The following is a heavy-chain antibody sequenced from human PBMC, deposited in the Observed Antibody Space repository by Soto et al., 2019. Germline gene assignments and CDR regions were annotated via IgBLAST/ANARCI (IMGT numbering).Heavy chain of an antibody. V-gene: IGHV4-4*07. CDR2: IDTSGTT. Sequence: SETLSLTCTVSGGSISSYYVSWIRQSAGKGLEWVGRIDTSGTTNYNPSLKSRVTMSVDASKNHFSLNLSSVTAADTAVYYCARGPRGYVYYHGMDVWGQGTTVTVSS. CDR3: ARGPRGYVYYHGMDV. J-gene: IGHJ6*02. D-gene: IGHD3-10*01. CDR1: GGSISSYY.